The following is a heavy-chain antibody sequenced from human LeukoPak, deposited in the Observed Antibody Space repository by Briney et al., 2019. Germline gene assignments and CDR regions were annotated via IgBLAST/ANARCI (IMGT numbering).Heavy chain of an antibody. J-gene: IGHJ4*02. CDR3: AKLSSSWYRGYFDY. D-gene: IGHD6-13*01. CDR1: GFTFSSTS. V-gene: IGHV3-23*01. CDR2: TVGGGDGT. Sequence: GGSLRLSCAASGFTFSSTSMSWVRQAPGKGLEWVAVTVGGGDGTYYADSVKGRFTISRDNSNNTLYLQMNSLRAEDTAVYSCAKLSSSWYRGYFDYWGQGTLVTVS.